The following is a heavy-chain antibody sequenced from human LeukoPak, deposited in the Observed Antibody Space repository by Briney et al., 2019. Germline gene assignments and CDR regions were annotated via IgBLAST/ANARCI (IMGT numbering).Heavy chain of an antibody. D-gene: IGHD4-23*01. CDR1: GGTFSSYA. V-gene: IGHV1-69*13. CDR3: ARDYGGNSGGDY. CDR2: IIPIFGTA. J-gene: IGHJ4*02. Sequence: ASVTVPCKASGGTFSSYAISWVRQAPGQGLEWMGGIIPIFGTANYAQKFQGRVTITADESTSTAYMELSSLRSEDTAVYYCARDYGGNSGGDYWGQGTLVTVSS.